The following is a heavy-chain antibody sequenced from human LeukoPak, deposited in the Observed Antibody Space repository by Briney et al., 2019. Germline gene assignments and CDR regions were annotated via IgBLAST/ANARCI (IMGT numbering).Heavy chain of an antibody. Sequence: GGSLRLSCAASGFTLSSYAISWVRQAPGKGLEWVAVIWYGGSNKYYADSVKGRFTISRDNSKNTLYLQMNSLRAEDTAVYYCARELRRGYSYGSVDYWGQGTLVTVSS. CDR1: GFTLSSYA. V-gene: IGHV3-33*08. D-gene: IGHD5-18*01. CDR3: ARELRRGYSYGSVDY. CDR2: IWYGGSNK. J-gene: IGHJ4*02.